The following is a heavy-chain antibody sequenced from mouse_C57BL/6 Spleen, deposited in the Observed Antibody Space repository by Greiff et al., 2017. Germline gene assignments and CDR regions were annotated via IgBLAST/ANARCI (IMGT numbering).Heavy chain of an antibody. CDR3: ARSEGLGRGFAY. V-gene: IGHV1-53*01. CDR1: GYTFTSYW. J-gene: IGHJ3*01. D-gene: IGHD3-3*01. CDR2: INPRNGGT. Sequence: VQLQQPGTELVKPGASVKLSCKASGYTFTSYWMHWVKQRPGQGLEWIGNINPRNGGTNYNEKFKSKATLTVDKSSSTAYMQLSSLTSEDSAVYYCARSEGLGRGFAYWGQGTLVTVSA.